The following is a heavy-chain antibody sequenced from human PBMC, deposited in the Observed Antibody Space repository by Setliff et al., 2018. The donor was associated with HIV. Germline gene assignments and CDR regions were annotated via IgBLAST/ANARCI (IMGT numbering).Heavy chain of an antibody. CDR1: GYSFTSYW. CDR2: IDPSDSYT. J-gene: IGHJ6*02. CDR3: ARPLYCSSTSRYPPGVAWYYGMDV. V-gene: IGHV5-10-1*01. D-gene: IGHD2-2*01. Sequence: PGESLKISCKGSGYSFTSYWISWVRQMPGKGLEWMGRIDPSDSYTNYSPSFQGHVTISADKSISTAYLQWSSLKASDTAMYYCARPLYCSSTSRYPPGVAWYYGMDVWGQGTTVTVSS.